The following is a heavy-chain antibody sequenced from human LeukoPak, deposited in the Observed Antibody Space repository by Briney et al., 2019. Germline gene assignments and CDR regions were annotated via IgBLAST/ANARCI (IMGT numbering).Heavy chain of an antibody. CDR1: GASISGSNYY. J-gene: IGHJ4*02. CDR2: IYSSGST. D-gene: IGHD1-26*01. CDR3: AKSGGYGLIDY. Sequence: SETLSLTCAVSGASISGSNYYWGWIRQPPGKGLEWIGNIYSSGSTYYNASLQSRVTISIDTSKNQFSLRLNSVTAADTAMYYCAKSGGYGLIDYWGQGARVTVSS. V-gene: IGHV4-39*01.